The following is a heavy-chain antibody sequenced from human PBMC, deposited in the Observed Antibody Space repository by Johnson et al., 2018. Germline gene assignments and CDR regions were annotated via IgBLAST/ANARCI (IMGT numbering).Heavy chain of an antibody. V-gene: IGHV3-30*03. CDR3: ASEMGIIRANYYYYGMDV. CDR1: GFTFSAYG. CDR2: ISYDGSNK. D-gene: IGHD3-3*01. J-gene: IGHJ6*02. Sequence: VQLVESGGGVVQPGRSLRLSCAASGFTFSAYGMHWVRQAPGKGLEWVAVISYDGSNKHYAESVRGRFTISRSNSKNTLYLQMNRLRAEETAVYYCASEMGIIRANYYYYGMDVWGQGTTVTVSS.